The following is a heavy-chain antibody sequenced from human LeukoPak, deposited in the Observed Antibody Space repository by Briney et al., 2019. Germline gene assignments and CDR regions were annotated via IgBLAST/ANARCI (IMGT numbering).Heavy chain of an antibody. CDR1: GYTFTGYY. J-gene: IGHJ6*02. D-gene: IGHD6-13*01. V-gene: IGHV1-2*06. Sequence: ASVKVSCKASGYTFTGYYMHWVRQAPGQGLEWMGRINPNSGGTNYAQKFQGRVTMTRDTSISTAYMELSRLRSDDTAVYYCARDSSPEDYYYYYGMDVWGQGTTVTVSS. CDR3: ARDSSPEDYYYYYGMDV. CDR2: INPNSGGT.